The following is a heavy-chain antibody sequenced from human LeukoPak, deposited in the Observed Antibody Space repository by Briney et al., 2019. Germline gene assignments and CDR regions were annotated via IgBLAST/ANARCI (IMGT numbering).Heavy chain of an antibody. CDR1: GYTFTGYY. V-gene: IGHV1-69*13. J-gene: IGHJ6*03. Sequence: ASVKVSCKASGYTFTGYYMHWVRQAPGQGLEWMGGIIPIFGTANYAQKFQGRVTITADESTSTAYMELSSLRSEDTAVYYCATHKPMDVWGKGTTVTVSS. CDR2: IIPIFGTA. CDR3: ATHKPMDV.